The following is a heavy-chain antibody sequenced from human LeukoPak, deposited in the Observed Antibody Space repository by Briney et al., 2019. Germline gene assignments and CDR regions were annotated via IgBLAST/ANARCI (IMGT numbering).Heavy chain of an antibody. J-gene: IGHJ6*03. Sequence: SETLSLTCAVYGGSFSGYYWSWIRQPAGKGLEWIGRIYTSGSTNYNPSLKSRVTISVDTSKNQFSLKLSSVTAADTAVYYCARDRGYYYDSSGYFKGYYYYYMDVWGKGTTVTISS. CDR1: GGSFSGYY. D-gene: IGHD3-22*01. CDR3: ARDRGYYYDSSGYFKGYYYYYMDV. CDR2: IYTSGST. V-gene: IGHV4-59*10.